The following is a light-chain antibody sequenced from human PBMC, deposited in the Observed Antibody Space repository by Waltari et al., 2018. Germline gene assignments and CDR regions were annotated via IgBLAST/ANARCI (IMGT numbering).Light chain of an antibody. J-gene: IGLJ2*01. V-gene: IGLV2-11*01. CDR3: CSYAGSYVV. CDR2: DVS. CDR1: SSAVGGYNY. Sequence: QSALTQPRSVSGSPGQSVTISCTVTSSAVGGYNYFPWYQQHPGKAPKLMIYDVSKRPSGVPDRFSGSKSGNTASLTISGLQAEDEADYYCCSYAGSYVVFGGGTKLTVL.